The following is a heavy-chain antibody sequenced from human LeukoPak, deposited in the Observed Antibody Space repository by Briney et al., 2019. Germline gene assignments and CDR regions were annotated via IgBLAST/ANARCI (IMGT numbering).Heavy chain of an antibody. CDR2: IETSGGST. J-gene: IGHJ4*02. CDR1: GFTFSTYA. V-gene: IGHV3-23*01. CDR3: ATPAVRGVIISQH. D-gene: IGHD3-10*01. Sequence: GGSLRPSCAASGFTFSTYAMTWVRQAPGRGLEWVSTIETSGGSTYYADSVKGRFTISRDNSKNTLYLQMNSLRAEDTAVYYCATPAVRGVIISQHGGQGTLVTVSS.